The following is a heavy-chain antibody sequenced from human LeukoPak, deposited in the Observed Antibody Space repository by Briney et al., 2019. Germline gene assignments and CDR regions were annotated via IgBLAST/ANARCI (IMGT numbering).Heavy chain of an antibody. CDR1: GYTFTSYG. D-gene: IGHD5-18*01. V-gene: IGHV1-18*01. J-gene: IGHJ4*02. CDR2: ISAYNGNT. CDR3: ARDRWNTAMVNSDY. Sequence: ASVKVSCKASGYTFTSYGISWVRKAPGQGLEWMGWISAYNGNTNYAQKLQGRVTMTTDTSTSTAYMELRSLRSDDTAVYYCARDRWNTAMVNSDYWGQGTLVTVSS.